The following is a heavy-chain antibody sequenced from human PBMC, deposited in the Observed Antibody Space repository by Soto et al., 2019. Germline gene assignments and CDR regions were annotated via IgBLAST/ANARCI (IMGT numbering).Heavy chain of an antibody. CDR3: ARETYSNYGGWIDF. D-gene: IGHD4-4*01. CDR1: GGSISSNNW. J-gene: IGHJ4*02. Sequence: QVQLQESGPRLVKPSGTLSLTCTVSGGSISSNNWWTWVRQPPGKGLEWIGEIYHSGDINYKPSLETRVSISVDKSKNQISLRLNSVTAADTAVYYCARETYSNYGGWIDFWGQGALVTVSS. V-gene: IGHV4-4*02. CDR2: IYHSGDI.